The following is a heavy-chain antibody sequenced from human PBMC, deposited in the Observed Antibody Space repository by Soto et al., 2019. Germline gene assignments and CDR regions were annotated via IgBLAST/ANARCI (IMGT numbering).Heavy chain of an antibody. CDR1: GFTFSSYS. Sequence: GGSLRLSCAASGFTFSSYSMNWVRQAPGKGLEWVSYISSSSSTIDYADSVKGRFTISRDNARNSLYLQMNSLRDEDTVVYYCARDRALRFLEWLLDVWGQGTSVTVSS. CDR2: ISSSSSTI. D-gene: IGHD3-3*01. CDR3: ARDRALRFLEWLLDV. V-gene: IGHV3-48*02. J-gene: IGHJ6*02.